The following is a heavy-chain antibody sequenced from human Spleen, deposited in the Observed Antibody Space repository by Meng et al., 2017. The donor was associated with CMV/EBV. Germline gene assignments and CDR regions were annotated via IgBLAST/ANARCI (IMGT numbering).Heavy chain of an antibody. Sequence: GGSLRLSCAASGFTFSSYGMHWVRQAPGKGLEWVAVIWYDGSNKYYADSVKGRFTISRDNAKNSLYLQMNSLRAEDTAVYYCARGATIFGVVNWGFDYWGQGTLVTVSS. V-gene: IGHV3-33*01. CDR2: IWYDGSNK. CDR3: ARGATIFGVVNWGFDY. CDR1: GFTFSSYG. J-gene: IGHJ4*02. D-gene: IGHD3-3*01.